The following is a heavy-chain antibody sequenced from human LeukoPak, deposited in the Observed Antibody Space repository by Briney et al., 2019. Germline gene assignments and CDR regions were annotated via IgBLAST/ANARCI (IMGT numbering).Heavy chain of an antibody. CDR1: DYSISSGYY. Sequence: SETLSLTCVVSDYSISSGYYWGWIRQPPGKGLEWIGSINHSGSTYYNPSLKSRVTISVDTSKNHFSLKLSSVTAADTAVYYCARNLGYSSLDYWGQGTLLTVSS. CDR2: INHSGST. CDR3: ARNLGYSSLDY. D-gene: IGHD6-13*01. J-gene: IGHJ4*02. V-gene: IGHV4-38-2*01.